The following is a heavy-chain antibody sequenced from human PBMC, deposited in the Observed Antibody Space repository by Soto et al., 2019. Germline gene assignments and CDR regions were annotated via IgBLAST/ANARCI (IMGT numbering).Heavy chain of an antibody. CDR1: GGSISSYY. V-gene: IGHV4-59*08. J-gene: IGHJ4*02. CDR3: ARRYGSCFDY. CDR2: INYSGST. D-gene: IGHD5-18*01. Sequence: QVQLQESGPGLVKPSETLSLTCTVSGGSISSYYWSWIRQPPGKGLEWIRYINYSGSTHYNPSLKCRVTITVHTSKNPFSRRVSSVTAADSAVYCGARRYGSCFDYWGQGTLVTVSS.